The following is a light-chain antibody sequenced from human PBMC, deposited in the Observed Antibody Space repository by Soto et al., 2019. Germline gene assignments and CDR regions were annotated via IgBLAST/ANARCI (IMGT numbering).Light chain of an antibody. CDR3: QSYDSSLSGYV. J-gene: IGLJ1*01. CDR1: SSNIGAGYD. Sequence: QSVLTQPPSVAGAPGQRVTISCTGSSSNIGAGYDVNWYQQLPGTAPKLLIYVNTNRPSGVPDRFSGSKSGTSASLAITGLQAEDEADYYCQSYDSSLSGYVFGTGTKLTVL. V-gene: IGLV1-40*01. CDR2: VNT.